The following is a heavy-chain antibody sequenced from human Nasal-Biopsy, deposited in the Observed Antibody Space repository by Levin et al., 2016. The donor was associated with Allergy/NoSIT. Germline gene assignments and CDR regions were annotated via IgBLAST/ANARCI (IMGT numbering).Heavy chain of an antibody. CDR2: ISSSSDYT. CDR1: GLTFTDYY. CDR3: SIWSGFPDYFDN. D-gene: IGHD3-3*01. Sequence: GESLKISCAASGLTFTDYYISWIRQPPGQGLEWVASISSSSDYTTYGGSVKGRFTISRDSARNSVFLQMNSLRADDTAMYYCSIWSGFPDYFDNWGRGTLVTVSS. V-gene: IGHV3-11*03. J-gene: IGHJ4*02.